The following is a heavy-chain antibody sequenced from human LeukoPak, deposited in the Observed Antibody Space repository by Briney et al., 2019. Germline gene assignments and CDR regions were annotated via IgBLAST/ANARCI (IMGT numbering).Heavy chain of an antibody. J-gene: IGHJ4*02. CDR2: IYSGGST. V-gene: IGHV3-66*02. D-gene: IGHD3-10*01. Sequence: PGGSLRLSCAASGFTVSSNYMSWVRQAPGKGLEWVSVIYSGGSTYYADSVKGRFTISRDNSKNTLYLQMNSLRAEDTAVYYCAKELWFGTFDYWGQGTLVTVSS. CDR3: AKELWFGTFDY. CDR1: GFTVSSNY.